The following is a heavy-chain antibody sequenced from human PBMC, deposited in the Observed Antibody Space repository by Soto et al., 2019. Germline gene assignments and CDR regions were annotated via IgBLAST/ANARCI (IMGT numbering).Heavy chain of an antibody. CDR3: ARLEHNFGPHDY. D-gene: IGHD1-1*01. CDR1: GYTFSTYG. Sequence: QVQLAQSGAEVKKPGASVTVSCKASGYTFSTYGISWVRQAPGQGLEWVGWISVHNGYTKYATELQGRVTVTTDPSTSTAYMELRCLRSDDSAVYYCARLEHNFGPHDYWGQGTLVTVTS. CDR2: ISVHNGYT. J-gene: IGHJ4*02. V-gene: IGHV1-18*01.